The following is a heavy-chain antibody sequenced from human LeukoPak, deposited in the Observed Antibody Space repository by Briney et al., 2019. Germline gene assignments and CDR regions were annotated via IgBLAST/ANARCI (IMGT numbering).Heavy chain of an antibody. CDR3: ARARIGDY. Sequence: GGSLRLSCAASGFTFSNYWMSWVRQTPGKWLEWVANIKQDGSEKYYVDSVKGRFTISRDNAKNSLYLQMNSLRAEDTAVYYCARARIGDYWGQGTLVTVCS. V-gene: IGHV3-7*01. CDR2: IKQDGSEK. J-gene: IGHJ4*02. CDR1: GFTFSNYW.